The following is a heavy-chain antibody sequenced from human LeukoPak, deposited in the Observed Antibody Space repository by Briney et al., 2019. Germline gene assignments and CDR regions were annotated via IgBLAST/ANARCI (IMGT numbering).Heavy chain of an antibody. CDR2: IIGSGGST. J-gene: IGHJ4*02. V-gene: IGHV3-23*01. CDR1: GFTFSSYA. Sequence: GGSLRLSCVASGFTFSSYAMSWVRQAPGKGLEWVSAIIGSGGSTSYADSVKGRFTISRDNSKNTLYLQMNSLRAEDTAVYYCANRGYQYYSDYWGQGTLVAVSS. CDR3: ANRGYQYYSDY. D-gene: IGHD3-22*01.